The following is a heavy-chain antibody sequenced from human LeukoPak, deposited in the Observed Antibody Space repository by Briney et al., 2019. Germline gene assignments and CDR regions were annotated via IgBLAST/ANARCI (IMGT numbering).Heavy chain of an antibody. CDR3: ARYYDSSTYTAFDY. Sequence: SETLSLTCAVYGGSFSDNYWSWIRQPPGKGLEWIGEINHSGSSNYNPSLKSRLTISVDTSNNQFSLKLSSVTAADTAVYYCARYYDSSTYTAFDYWGQGTLVTVSS. D-gene: IGHD3-22*01. V-gene: IGHV4-34*01. CDR2: INHSGSS. CDR1: GGSFSDNY. J-gene: IGHJ4*02.